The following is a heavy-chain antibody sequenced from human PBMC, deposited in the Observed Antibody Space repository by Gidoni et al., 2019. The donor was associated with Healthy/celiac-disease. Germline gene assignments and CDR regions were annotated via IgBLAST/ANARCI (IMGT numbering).Heavy chain of an antibody. J-gene: IGHJ6*04. CDR2: IYYSGST. V-gene: IGHV4-39*01. D-gene: IGHD6-19*01. CDR1: GGSISSSSYS. Sequence: QLQLQESGPGLVKPSETLSLTCTVSGGSISSSSYSWGWIRQPPGKGLEWIGSIYYSGSTYYNPSLKSRVTISVDTSKNQFSLKLSSVTAADTAVYYCARLSVAGTQYYYYYGMDVWGKGTTVTVSS. CDR3: ARLSVAGTQYYYYYGMDV.